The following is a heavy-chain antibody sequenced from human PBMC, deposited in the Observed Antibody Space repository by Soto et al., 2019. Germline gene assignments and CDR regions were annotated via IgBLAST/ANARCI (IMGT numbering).Heavy chain of an antibody. Sequence: EVQLVESGGGLVQPGRSLRLSCAASGFTFDDYAMHWVRQAPGKGLEWVSGISWNSGSIGYADSVKGRFTISRDNAKNSLYLQMNSLRAEDTALYYCAKDMLGASSSSGPDIYYYYYMDVWGKGTTVTVSS. J-gene: IGHJ6*03. D-gene: IGHD6-6*01. CDR1: GFTFDDYA. V-gene: IGHV3-9*01. CDR3: AKDMLGASSSSGPDIYYYYYMDV. CDR2: ISWNSGSI.